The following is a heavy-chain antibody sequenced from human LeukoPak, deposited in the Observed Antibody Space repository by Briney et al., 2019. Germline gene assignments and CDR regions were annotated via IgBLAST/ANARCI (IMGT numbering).Heavy chain of an antibody. CDR1: GYTFTGYY. CDR3: ARGRGGCYYGSDLDY. V-gene: IGHV1-2*02. D-gene: IGHD3-10*01. J-gene: IGHJ4*02. CDR2: INPNSGGT. Sequence: ASVKVSCKASGYTFTGYYIHWVRQAPGQGLEWTGWINPNSGGTNFAQTFQGRVTMTRDTSITTAYMELSRLTSDDTAVYYCARGRGGCYYGSDLDYWGQGTLVTVSS.